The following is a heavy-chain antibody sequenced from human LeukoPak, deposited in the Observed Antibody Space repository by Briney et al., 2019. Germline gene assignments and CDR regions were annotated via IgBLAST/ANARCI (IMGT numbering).Heavy chain of an antibody. Sequence: GGSLRLSCAASGLTFDDYAMHWVRQAPGKGLEWVSGISWNSDTIGYADSVKGRFTISRDNAKNSLYLQMNSLRAEDTAFYYCAKAELGVDTFFDYWGQGTLVTVSS. CDR1: GLTFDDYA. J-gene: IGHJ4*02. CDR3: AKAELGVDTFFDY. CDR2: ISWNSDTI. D-gene: IGHD3-3*01. V-gene: IGHV3-9*01.